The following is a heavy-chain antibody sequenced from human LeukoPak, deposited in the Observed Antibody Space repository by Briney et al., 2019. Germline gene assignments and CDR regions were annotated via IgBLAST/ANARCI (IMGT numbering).Heavy chain of an antibody. V-gene: IGHV1-2*02. J-gene: IGHJ4*02. CDR1: GYTFTGYY. D-gene: IGHD5-18*01. Sequence: ASVKVSCKASGYTFTGYYMHWVRQAPGQGLEWMGWINPNSGGTNYAQKLQGRVTMTTDTSTTTAYMELRSLRSDDTAVYYCARVLVDTAMIRLLSSEFDYWGQGTLVTVSS. CDR3: ARVLVDTAMIRLLSSEFDY. CDR2: INPNSGGT.